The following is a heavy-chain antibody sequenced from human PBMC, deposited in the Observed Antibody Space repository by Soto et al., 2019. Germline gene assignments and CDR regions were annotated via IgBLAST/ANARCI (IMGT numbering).Heavy chain of an antibody. CDR2: IYYTGST. CDR3: PRLSGVVKYYFDY. Sequence: QVQLQESGPGLVKPSQTLSLTCVVSGGSISSGDYYWSWIRQHPGKGLECIGYIYYTGSTYYNPSLKSRVTISVDTSEKQFSLKLSSVTAADTAVYYCPRLSGVVKYYFDYWGQGTLVTVSS. D-gene: IGHD3-3*01. CDR1: GGSISSGDYY. J-gene: IGHJ4*02. V-gene: IGHV4-31*11.